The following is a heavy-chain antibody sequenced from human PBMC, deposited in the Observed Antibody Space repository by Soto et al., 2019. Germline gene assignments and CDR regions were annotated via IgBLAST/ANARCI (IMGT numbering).Heavy chain of an antibody. CDR3: AKDGPAAALILPGDAFDI. D-gene: IGHD2-2*01. Sequence: GSLRLSCAASGFTFSSYAMGWVRQAPGKGLEWVSAISGSGGSTYYADSVKGRFTISRDNSKNTLYLQMNSLRAEDTAVYYCAKDGPAAALILPGDAFDIWGQGTMVTVSS. J-gene: IGHJ3*02. V-gene: IGHV3-23*01. CDR2: ISGSGGST. CDR1: GFTFSSYA.